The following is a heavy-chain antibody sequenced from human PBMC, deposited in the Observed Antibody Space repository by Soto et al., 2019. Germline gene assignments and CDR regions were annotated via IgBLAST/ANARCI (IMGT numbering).Heavy chain of an antibody. CDR1: DNTFTHYG. V-gene: IGHV1-18*01. D-gene: IGHD2-21*01. Sequence: ASVKVSCKSSDNTFTHYGINWVRQAPGQGLEWMGWISGYNGNTKYAQKFQDRVTMTADTSTRTAFMEVRSLTSDDTAVYFCAKYTYTNRYSFFGMDVWGHGTTVTVSS. CDR2: ISGYNGNT. CDR3: AKYTYTNRYSFFGMDV. J-gene: IGHJ6*02.